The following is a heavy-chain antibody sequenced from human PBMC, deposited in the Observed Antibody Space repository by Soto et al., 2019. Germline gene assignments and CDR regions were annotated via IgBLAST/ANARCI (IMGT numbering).Heavy chain of an antibody. J-gene: IGHJ4*02. D-gene: IGHD6-6*01. CDR3: ARGGEGGSSSLDY. CDR1: GFTFSSYA. V-gene: IGHV3-30-3*01. CDR2: ISYDGSNK. Sequence: PGGSLRLSCAASGFTFSSYAMHWVRQAPGKGLEWVAVISYDGSNKYYADSVKGRFTISRDNSKNTLYLQMNSLRAEDTAVYYRARGGEGGSSSLDYWGQGTRGTVSS.